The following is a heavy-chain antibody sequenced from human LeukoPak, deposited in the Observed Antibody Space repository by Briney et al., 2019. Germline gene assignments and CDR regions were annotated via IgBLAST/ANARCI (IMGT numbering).Heavy chain of an antibody. CDR1: GFTFSSYS. Sequence: PARSLRLSCEASGFTFSSYSMHWVRQAPGKGLEWVGLISNDGSNKYYAAHVKGRFTISRDFSKNTLYLQMNSLRAEDTAVYYCARDRPLYRDYSGGVYYHGMDVWGQGTTVTVSS. CDR2: ISNDGSNK. CDR3: ARDRPLYRDYSGGVYYHGMDV. J-gene: IGHJ6*02. D-gene: IGHD4-11*01. V-gene: IGHV3-30*04.